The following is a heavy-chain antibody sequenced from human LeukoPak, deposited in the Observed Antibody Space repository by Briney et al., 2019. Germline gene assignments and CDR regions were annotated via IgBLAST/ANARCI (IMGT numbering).Heavy chain of an antibody. V-gene: IGHV3-74*01. CDR1: GFTFSSYW. Sequence: TGGSLRLSCAASGFTFSSYWMHWVRQAPGKGLVWVSHINSDGSSTTYADSVKGRFTISRDNAKNSLYLQMNSLRAEDTAVYYCARLREIPVFGVVTKSTSYFDYWGQGTLVTVSS. CDR3: ARLREIPVFGVVTKSTSYFDY. CDR2: INSDGSST. D-gene: IGHD3-3*01. J-gene: IGHJ4*02.